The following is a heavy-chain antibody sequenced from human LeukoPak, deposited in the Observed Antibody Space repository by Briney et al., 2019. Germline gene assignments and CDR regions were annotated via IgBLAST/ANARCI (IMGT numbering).Heavy chain of an antibody. D-gene: IGHD5-18*01. CDR1: GGSISSSSYY. CDR2: IYYSGST. CDR3: ARAGYSYGYVDY. V-gene: IGHV4-39*07. Sequence: PPETLSLTCTVSGGSISSSSYYWGWIRQPPGKGLEWIGSIYYSGSTWSSLKSRVTISIDTSKNKFSLKLSSVTAADTAVYYCARAGYSYGYVDYWGQGTLVTVSS. J-gene: IGHJ4*02.